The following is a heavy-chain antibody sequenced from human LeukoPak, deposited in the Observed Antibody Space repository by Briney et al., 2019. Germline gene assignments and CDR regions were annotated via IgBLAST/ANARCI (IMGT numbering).Heavy chain of an antibody. Sequence: PSETLSLTCTVSGNSISSGDNYWSWIRQPAGKGLVWIGRIYTSGSTNYNPSLKSRVTISGDTSKNQFSLRLSSVTAADTAVYYCARGVVIAPQTFDYWGQGTLVTVSS. CDR2: IYTSGST. CDR3: ARGVVIAPQTFDY. J-gene: IGHJ4*02. D-gene: IGHD2-21*01. V-gene: IGHV4-61*02. CDR1: GNSISSGDNY.